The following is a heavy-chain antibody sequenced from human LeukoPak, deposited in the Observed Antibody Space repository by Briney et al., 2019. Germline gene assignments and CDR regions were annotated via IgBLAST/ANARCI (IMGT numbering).Heavy chain of an antibody. CDR2: ISSSSSYI. Sequence: PGWSLRLSCAASGFTFSSYSMNWVRQAPGKGLEWVSSISSSSSYIYYADSVKGRFTISRDNAKNSLYLQMNSLRAEDTAVYYCARDTGVVAKDFDYWGQGTLVTVSS. CDR1: GFTFSSYS. J-gene: IGHJ4*02. D-gene: IGHD3-22*01. CDR3: ARDTGVVAKDFDY. V-gene: IGHV3-21*01.